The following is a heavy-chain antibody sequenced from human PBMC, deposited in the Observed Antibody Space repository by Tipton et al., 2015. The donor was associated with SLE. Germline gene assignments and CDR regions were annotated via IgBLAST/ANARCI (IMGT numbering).Heavy chain of an antibody. D-gene: IGHD4-23*01. Sequence: TLSLTCTVSGGSISSYYWSWIRQPPGKGLEWIGSIYYSGGTYYNPSLKSRVTISVDTSKNQFSLKLSSVTAADTAVYYCARDGLELRWSNYYGMDVWGQGTTVTVSS. CDR1: GGSISSYY. CDR3: ARDGLELRWSNYYGMDV. J-gene: IGHJ6*02. CDR2: IYYSGGT. V-gene: IGHV4-59*12.